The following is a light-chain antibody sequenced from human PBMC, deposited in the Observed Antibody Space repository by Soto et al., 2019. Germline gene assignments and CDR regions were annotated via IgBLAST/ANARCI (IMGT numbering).Light chain of an antibody. CDR2: GAS. Sequence: EIVMTQSPATLSVSPGERATLSCRASESVSSNLAWYQQKPGQAPRLLVYGASTRATGIPARFSGSGSGTEFTLIISSLQSEDSAVYFCQQYSKWPRGSFGQGTKVESK. CDR1: ESVSSN. CDR3: QQYSKWPRGS. V-gene: IGKV3-15*01. J-gene: IGKJ1*01.